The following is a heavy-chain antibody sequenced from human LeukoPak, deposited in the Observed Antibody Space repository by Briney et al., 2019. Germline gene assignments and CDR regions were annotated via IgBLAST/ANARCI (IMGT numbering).Heavy chain of an antibody. CDR2: IIPIFGTA. Sequence: SVKVSCKASGGTFSSYAISWVRQAPGQGLEWMGGIIPIFGTANYAQKFQGRVTITTDESTSTAYMELSSLRSEDTAVYYCASGQVITIFGVDYYYYYYKDVWGKGTTVTVSS. D-gene: IGHD3-3*01. CDR1: GGTFSSYA. J-gene: IGHJ6*03. V-gene: IGHV1-69*05. CDR3: ASGQVITIFGVDYYYYYYKDV.